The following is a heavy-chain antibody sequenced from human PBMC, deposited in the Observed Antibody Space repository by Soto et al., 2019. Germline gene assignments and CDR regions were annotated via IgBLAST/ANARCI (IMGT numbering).Heavy chain of an antibody. V-gene: IGHV3-23*01. CDR1: GFTFSSYA. D-gene: IGHD6-19*01. Sequence: EVQLLESGGGLVQPGGSLRLSCAASGFTFSSYAMSWVRQAPGKGLEWVSAISGSGGTTYYADSVKGRFTFSRDNSKNTLYLQMNSLRADDTAVYFCAKPANGWFSAFDIWGQGTMVTVSS. CDR3: AKPANGWFSAFDI. CDR2: ISGSGGTT. J-gene: IGHJ3*02.